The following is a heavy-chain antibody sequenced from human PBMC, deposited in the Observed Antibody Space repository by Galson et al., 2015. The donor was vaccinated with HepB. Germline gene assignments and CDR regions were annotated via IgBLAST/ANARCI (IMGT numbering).Heavy chain of an antibody. V-gene: IGHV3-7*03. D-gene: IGHD3-22*01. CDR3: GITVEAYYDNSDFYHRFFDY. J-gene: IGHJ4*02. CDR2: IKQDGSEK. Sequence: SLRLSCAASGFTFSSYWMTWVRQAPGKGLEWVANIKQDGSEKYYVDSVKGRFTISRDNAKNSLYLQMNSLRAEDTALYFWGITVEAYYDNSDFYHRFFDYWGQGALVTVSS. CDR1: GFTFSSYW.